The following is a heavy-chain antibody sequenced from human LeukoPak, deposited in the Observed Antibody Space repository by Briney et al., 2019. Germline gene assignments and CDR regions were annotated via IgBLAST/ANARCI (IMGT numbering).Heavy chain of an antibody. CDR2: ISYDGSNK. Sequence: GGSLRLSCAASGFTFSSYGMHWVRQAPGKGLEWVAVISYDGSNKYYADSVKGRFTISRDNTKNTLYLQMNSLRAEDTAVYYCAKGPYQLLINNWFDPWGQGNLVTVSS. V-gene: IGHV3-30*18. CDR1: GFTFSSYG. CDR3: AKGPYQLLINNWFDP. J-gene: IGHJ5*02. D-gene: IGHD2-2*01.